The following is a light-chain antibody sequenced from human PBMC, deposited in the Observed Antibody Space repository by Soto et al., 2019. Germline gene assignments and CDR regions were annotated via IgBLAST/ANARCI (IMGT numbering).Light chain of an antibody. J-gene: IGLJ1*01. V-gene: IGLV2-14*01. CDR1: SSDIGDYNY. CDR3: SLYTSTSTLYV. Sequence: QSALTQPASVSGSPGQSITISCTGTSSDIGDYNYVSWYQQHPGKAPKLIIYEVSNRPSGLSHRFSGSKSDNTASLTISGLQAEDEADYYCSLYTSTSTLYVFGTGIKLTVL. CDR2: EVS.